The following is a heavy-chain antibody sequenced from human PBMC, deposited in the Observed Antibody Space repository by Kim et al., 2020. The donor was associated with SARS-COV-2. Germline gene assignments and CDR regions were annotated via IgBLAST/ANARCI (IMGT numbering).Heavy chain of an antibody. V-gene: IGHV3-23*03. J-gene: IGHJ4*02. CDR2: IYSGGSST. Sequence: GGSLRLSCAASGFTFSSYAMSWVRQAPGKGLEWVSVIYSGGSSTYYADSVKGRFTISRDNSKNTLYLQMNSLRAEDTAVYYCAKDPMGPPYYGDYAAPFRIYWGQGTLVTVSS. CDR3: AKDPMGPPYYGDYAAPFRIY. D-gene: IGHD4-17*01. CDR1: GFTFSSYA.